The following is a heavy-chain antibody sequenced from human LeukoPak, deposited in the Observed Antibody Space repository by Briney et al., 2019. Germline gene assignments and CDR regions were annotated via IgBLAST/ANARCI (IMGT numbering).Heavy chain of an antibody. J-gene: IGHJ4*02. Sequence: GGSLRLSCEASGFTFSNYWMHWVRQAPGKGLMWVSQISTDGSQTFYADSVKGRFTISRNNAKNTLFLQMDSLRPEDTAVYYCVRSLRSADFWGQGTLVTVSS. CDR2: ISTDGSQT. CDR1: GFTFSNYW. V-gene: IGHV3-74*01. CDR3: VRSLRSADF.